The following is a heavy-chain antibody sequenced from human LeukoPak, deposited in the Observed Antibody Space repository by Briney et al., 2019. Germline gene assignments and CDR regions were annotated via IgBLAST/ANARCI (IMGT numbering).Heavy chain of an antibody. CDR3: ARQKITTSDY. CDR2: IYYSGST. V-gene: IGHV4-39*01. CDR1: GGSIRSRSHY. D-gene: IGHD3-22*01. Sequence: PSETLSLTCTVSGGSIRSRSHYWGWIRQPPGRGLEWIGSIYYSGSTYYNPSLKSRVTISVDTSKNQFSLRLSSVTAADTAVYFCARQKITTSDYWGQGTLVTVSS. J-gene: IGHJ4*02.